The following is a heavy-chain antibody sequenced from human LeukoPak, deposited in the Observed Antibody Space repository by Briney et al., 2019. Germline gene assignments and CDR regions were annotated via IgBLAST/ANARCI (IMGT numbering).Heavy chain of an antibody. J-gene: IGHJ4*02. V-gene: IGHV4-39*07. CDR2: IYYSGST. D-gene: IGHD6-13*01. Sequence: SETLSLTCTVSGGSISSSSYYWGWMRQPPGKGLEWIGSIYYSGSTNYNPSLKSRVTISVDTSKNQLSLKLSSVTAADTAVYYCASRIAAAGPFDYWGQGTLVAVSS. CDR1: GGSISSSSYY. CDR3: ASRIAAAGPFDY.